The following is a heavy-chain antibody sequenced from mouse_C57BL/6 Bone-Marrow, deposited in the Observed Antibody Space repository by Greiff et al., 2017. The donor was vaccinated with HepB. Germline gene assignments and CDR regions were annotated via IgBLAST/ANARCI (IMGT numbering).Heavy chain of an antibody. Sequence: EVQWVESGGGLVKPGGSLKLSCAASGFTFSSYAMSWVRQTPEKRLEWVATISDGGSYTYYPDNVKGRFTISRDNAKNNLYLQISHLKSEDTAMYYCARDRGYYYGSSYWYFDVWGTGTTVTVSS. CDR3: ARDRGYYYGSSYWYFDV. D-gene: IGHD1-1*01. CDR2: ISDGGSYT. CDR1: GFTFSSYA. J-gene: IGHJ1*03. V-gene: IGHV5-4*01.